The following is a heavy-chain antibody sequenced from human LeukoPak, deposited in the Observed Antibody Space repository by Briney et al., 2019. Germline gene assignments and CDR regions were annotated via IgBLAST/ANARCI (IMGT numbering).Heavy chain of an antibody. J-gene: IGHJ4*02. CDR2: INPNSGGT. Sequence: ASVNVSCTASGYTFTGYYMHWVRQAPGQGLEWMGWINPNSGGTNYAQKFQGRVTMTRDTSISTAYMELSRLRSDDTAVYYCARRQYSSSWYFDYWGQGTLVTVSS. CDR1: GYTFTGYY. CDR3: ARRQYSSSWYFDY. D-gene: IGHD6-13*01. V-gene: IGHV1-2*02.